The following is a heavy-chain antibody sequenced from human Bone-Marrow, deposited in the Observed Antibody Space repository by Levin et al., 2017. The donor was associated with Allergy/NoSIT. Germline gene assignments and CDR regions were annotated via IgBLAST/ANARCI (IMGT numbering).Heavy chain of an antibody. Sequence: GGSLRLSCAASGFTFSSYSMNWVRQAPGKGLEWVSSISSSSSYIYYADSVKGRFTISRDNAKNSLYLQMNSLRAEDTAVYYCARDRSSVGTTFDYWGQGTLVTVSS. D-gene: IGHD1-1*01. CDR2: ISSSSSYI. CDR1: GFTFSSYS. CDR3: ARDRSSVGTTFDY. J-gene: IGHJ4*02. V-gene: IGHV3-21*01.